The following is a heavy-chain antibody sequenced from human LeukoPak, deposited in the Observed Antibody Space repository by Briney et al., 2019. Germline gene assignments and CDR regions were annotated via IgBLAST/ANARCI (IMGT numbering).Heavy chain of an antibody. J-gene: IGHJ3*02. D-gene: IGHD1-26*01. Sequence: PSETLSLTCTVSGGSIRSSYYYWGWIRQPPGKGLEWIGSIYDSGSTYYNPSLKSRVTISVDTPKNQFSLKLSSVTAADTAVYYCARTVGANDAFDIWGQGTMVTVSS. CDR1: GGSIRSSYYY. CDR2: IYDSGST. V-gene: IGHV4-39*01. CDR3: ARTVGANDAFDI.